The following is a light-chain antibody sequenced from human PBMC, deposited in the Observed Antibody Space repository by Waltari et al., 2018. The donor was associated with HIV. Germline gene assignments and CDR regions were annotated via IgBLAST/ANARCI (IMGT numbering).Light chain of an antibody. CDR1: SSDVGGYNY. Sequence: QSALTQPPSASGSPGQSVNISCTRTSSDVGGYNYVSWYQQHPGKAPKLMIYEVSKRPSGVPDRFSGSKSGNTASLTVSGLQAEDEADYYCSSYAGSNNYVFGTGTKVTVL. CDR3: SSYAGSNNYV. CDR2: EVS. V-gene: IGLV2-8*01. J-gene: IGLJ1*01.